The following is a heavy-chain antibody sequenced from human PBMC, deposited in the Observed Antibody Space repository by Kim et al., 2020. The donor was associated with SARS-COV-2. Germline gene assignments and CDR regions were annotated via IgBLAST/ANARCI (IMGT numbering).Heavy chain of an antibody. CDR3: AKVKISMVRGVIIEGYFDY. J-gene: IGHJ4*02. Sequence: GRFTISRDNSKNSLYLQMNSLRTEDTALYYCAKVKISMVRGVIIEGYFDYWGQGTLVTVSS. D-gene: IGHD3-10*01. V-gene: IGHV3-43*01.